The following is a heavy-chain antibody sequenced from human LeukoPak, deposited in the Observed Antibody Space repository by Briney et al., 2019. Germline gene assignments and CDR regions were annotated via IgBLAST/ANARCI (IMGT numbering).Heavy chain of an antibody. J-gene: IGHJ2*01. Sequence: GGSLRLSCAASGFTVSSNYMSWVRQAPGKGLEWVSVIYSGGSTYYADSVKGRFTISRDNSKNTLYLQMNSLRAEDTAVYYCARDTGRRQCLAADWYFDLWGRGTLVTVSS. CDR3: ARDTGRRQCLAADWYFDL. CDR2: IYSGGST. V-gene: IGHV3-53*01. D-gene: IGHD6-19*01. CDR1: GFTVSSNY.